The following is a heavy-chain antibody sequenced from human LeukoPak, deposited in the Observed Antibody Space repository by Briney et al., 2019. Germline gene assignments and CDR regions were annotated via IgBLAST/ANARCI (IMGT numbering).Heavy chain of an antibody. CDR3: ARELPITIFGVAETAPPDY. CDR2: IKQDGSEK. J-gene: IGHJ4*02. Sequence: GGSLRLSCAASGFTFSSYWMSWVRQAPGKGLEWVANIKQDGSEKYYVDSVKGRFTISRDNSKNTLYLQMNSLRAEDTAVYYCARELPITIFGVAETAPPDYWGQGTLVTVSS. V-gene: IGHV3-7*01. CDR1: GFTFSSYW. D-gene: IGHD3-3*01.